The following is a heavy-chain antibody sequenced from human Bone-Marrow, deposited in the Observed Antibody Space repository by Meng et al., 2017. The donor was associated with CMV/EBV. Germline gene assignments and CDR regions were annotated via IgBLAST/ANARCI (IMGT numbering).Heavy chain of an antibody. V-gene: IGHV3-48*04. J-gene: IGHJ4*02. D-gene: IGHD3-9*01. CDR3: ARGFKYYDILTGSGVEYYVDY. CDR2: ISSSGSTI. Sequence: GGSLRLSCAASGFTFSSYSMNWVRQAPGKGLEWVSYISSSGSTIYYADSVKGRFTISRDNAKNSLYLQMNSLRAEDTAVYYCARGFKYYDILTGSGVEYYVDYWGQGTLVTVSS. CDR1: GFTFSSYS.